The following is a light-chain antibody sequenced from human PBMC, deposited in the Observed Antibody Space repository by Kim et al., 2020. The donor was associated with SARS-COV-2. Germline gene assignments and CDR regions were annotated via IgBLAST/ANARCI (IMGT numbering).Light chain of an antibody. Sequence: GQRFTVTCSGNSSNIGPNYVYWYQHFPGTAPKLLIFRNYQRPSGVPDRFSGSKSGTSASLAIIGLRSEDEADYHCAAWDDSLSGWVFGGGTKVTVL. CDR1: SSNIGPNY. V-gene: IGLV1-47*01. CDR3: AAWDDSLSGWV. J-gene: IGLJ3*02. CDR2: RNY.